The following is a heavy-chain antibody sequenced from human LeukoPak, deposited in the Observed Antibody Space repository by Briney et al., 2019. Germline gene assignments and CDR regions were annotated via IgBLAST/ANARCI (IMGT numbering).Heavy chain of an antibody. CDR2: ISAYNGNT. CDR1: GYTFTSYG. Sequence: GASVKVSCKASGYTFTSYGISWVRQAPGQGLEWMGWISAYNGNTNYAQKLQGRVTMTTDTSTSTAYMELSRLRSDDTAVYYCARDHVGGTYYYGSGSYYTFDYWGQGTLVTVSS. D-gene: IGHD3-10*01. CDR3: ARDHVGGTYYYGSGSYYTFDY. J-gene: IGHJ4*02. V-gene: IGHV1-18*01.